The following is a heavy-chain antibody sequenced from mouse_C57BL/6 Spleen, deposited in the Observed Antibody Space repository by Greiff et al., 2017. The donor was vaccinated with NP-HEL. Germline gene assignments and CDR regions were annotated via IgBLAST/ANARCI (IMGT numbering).Heavy chain of an antibody. CDR3: ARQYYGSWYFDA. CDR2: ISSGSSTI. D-gene: IGHD1-1*01. V-gene: IGHV5-17*01. J-gene: IGHJ1*03. CDR1: GFTFSDYG. Sequence: EVKVVESGGGLVKPGGSLKLSCAASGFTFSDYGMHWVRQAPEKGLEWVAYISSGSSTIYYADTVKGRFTISRDNAKNTLFLQMTSLRSEDTAMYYCARQYYGSWYFDAWGTGTTVTVSS.